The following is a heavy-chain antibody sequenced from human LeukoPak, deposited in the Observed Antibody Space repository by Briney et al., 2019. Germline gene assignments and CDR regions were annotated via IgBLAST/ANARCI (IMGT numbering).Heavy chain of an antibody. D-gene: IGHD6-13*01. Sequence: GGSLRLSCAASGFTFSSYTMNWVRQAPGKGLEWVSGISGRGDTKFYADSVKGRFTISRDNSKNTVYLQMNSLRAEDTAVYYCARGRGYSSSWVDYWGQGTLVTVSS. CDR1: GFTFSSYT. V-gene: IGHV3-23*01. CDR2: ISGRGDTK. CDR3: ARGRGYSSSWVDY. J-gene: IGHJ4*02.